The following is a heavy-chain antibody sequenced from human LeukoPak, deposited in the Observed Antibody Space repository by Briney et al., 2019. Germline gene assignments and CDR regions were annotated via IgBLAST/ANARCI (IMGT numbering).Heavy chain of an antibody. CDR1: GFTFDDYG. Sequence: AGGSLRLSCAASGFTFDDYGMSWVRQAPGKGLEWVSGINWNGGSTGYADSVKGRFTISRDNAKNSLYLQMNSLRVEDTAVYYCARILEGYHYYMDVWGKGTTVTVSS. V-gene: IGHV3-20*04. CDR2: INWNGGST. CDR3: ARILEGYHYYMDV. J-gene: IGHJ6*03.